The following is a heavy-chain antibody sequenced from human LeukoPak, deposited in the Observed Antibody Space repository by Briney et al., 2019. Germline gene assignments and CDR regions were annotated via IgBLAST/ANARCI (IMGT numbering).Heavy chain of an antibody. Sequence: GGSLRLSCAASGFTFSNYGMRWVRQAPGKGLGGVAVISYDGSNKDYADSVKGRFTIYRDNSNNTLYLQMDSLRAEDTAVYYCARDLTPYYYDDTDFWGQGTLVTVSS. D-gene: IGHD3-22*01. CDR1: GFTFSNYG. V-gene: IGHV3-30*03. CDR3: ARDLTPYYYDDTDF. J-gene: IGHJ4*02. CDR2: ISYDGSNK.